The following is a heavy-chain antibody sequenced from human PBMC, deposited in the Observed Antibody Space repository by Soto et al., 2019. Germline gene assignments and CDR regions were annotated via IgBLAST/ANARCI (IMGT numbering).Heavy chain of an antibody. D-gene: IGHD3-16*01. CDR1: GFTFSSYE. J-gene: IGHJ6*02. V-gene: IGHV3-48*03. CDR2: ISSSGSPI. Sequence: EVQLVESGGGLVQPGGSLRLSCAASGFTFSSYEMNWVRQAPGKGLEWVSYISSSGSPIYYADSVKGRFTISRDNAKNSLYLQMNSLRAEDTAVYYCTRDRAWPTWGMDVWGQGTTVTVSS. CDR3: TRDRAWPTWGMDV.